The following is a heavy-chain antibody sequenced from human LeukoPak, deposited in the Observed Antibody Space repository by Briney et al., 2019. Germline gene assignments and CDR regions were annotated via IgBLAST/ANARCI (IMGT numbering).Heavy chain of an antibody. J-gene: IGHJ4*02. CDR2: ISGRDSTT. CDR1: GFTFSSYA. D-gene: IGHD3-16*01. CDR3: AKVHLQFAFDY. V-gene: IGHV3-23*01. Sequence: GGSLRLSCAASGFTFSSYAMSWVRQAPGKGLEWVSAISGRDSTTYYADSVKGRFTISRDKSKNTLYLQMNSLRAEDTAVYYCAKVHLQFAFDYWGQGTLVTVSS.